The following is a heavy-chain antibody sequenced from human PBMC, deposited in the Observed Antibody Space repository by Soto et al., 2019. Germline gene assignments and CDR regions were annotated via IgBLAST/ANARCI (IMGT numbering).Heavy chain of an antibody. CDR2: IKQDGSEK. CDR3: ARALRTVDFDY. J-gene: IGHJ4*02. D-gene: IGHD2-15*01. CDR1: GFTFSSYW. V-gene: IGHV3-7*01. Sequence: GGSLRLSCAASGFTFSSYWMSWVRQAPGKGLEWVANIKQDGSEKYYVDSVKGRFTISRDNAKNSLYLQMNSLRAEDTAVYNCARALRTVDFDYWGQGTLVTVFS.